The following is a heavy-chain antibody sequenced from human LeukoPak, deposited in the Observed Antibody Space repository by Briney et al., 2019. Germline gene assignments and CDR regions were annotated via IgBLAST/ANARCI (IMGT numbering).Heavy chain of an antibody. CDR2: INWNGGST. CDR1: GFTFDDYG. D-gene: IGHD6-13*01. Sequence: PGGSLRLSCAASGFTFDDYGMSWVRQAPGKGLEWVSGINWNGGSTGYADSVKGRFTISRDNAKNSLYLQMNSLRAEDTALYYCARDRGIDSSSCPGYWGQGTLVTVSS. CDR3: ARDRGIDSSSCPGY. J-gene: IGHJ4*02. V-gene: IGHV3-20*04.